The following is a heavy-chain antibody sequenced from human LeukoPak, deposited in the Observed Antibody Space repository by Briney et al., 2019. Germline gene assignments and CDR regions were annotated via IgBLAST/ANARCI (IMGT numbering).Heavy chain of an antibody. D-gene: IGHD6-19*01. CDR3: AKDGYSSGWYYYYYMDV. CDR1: GFTFSSYA. J-gene: IGHJ6*03. CDR2: ISGSGGST. V-gene: IGHV3-23*01. Sequence: GGSLRLSCAASGFTFSSYAMSWVRQAPGKGLEWVSAISGSGGSTYNADSVKGRFTISRDNSKNTLYLQMNSLRAEDTAVYYCAKDGYSSGWYYYYYMDVWGKGTTVTVSS.